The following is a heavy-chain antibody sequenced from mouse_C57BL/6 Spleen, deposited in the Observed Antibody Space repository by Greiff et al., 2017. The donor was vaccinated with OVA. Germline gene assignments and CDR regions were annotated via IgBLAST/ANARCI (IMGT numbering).Heavy chain of an antibody. CDR1: GFTFSSYA. J-gene: IGHJ3*01. V-gene: IGHV5-4*01. D-gene: IGHD2-4*01. CDR2: ISDGGSYT. Sequence: EVKLMESGGGLVKPGGSLKLSCAASGFTFSSYAMSWVRQTPEKRLEWVATISDGGSYTYYPDNVKGRFTISRDNAKNNLYLQMSHLKSEDTAMYYCAREGLRRSWFAYWGQGTLVTVSA. CDR3: AREGLRRSWFAY.